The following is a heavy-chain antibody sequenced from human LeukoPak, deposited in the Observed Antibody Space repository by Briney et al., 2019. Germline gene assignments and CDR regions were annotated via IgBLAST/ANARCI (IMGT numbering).Heavy chain of an antibody. CDR2: ISVYNGNT. CDR1: GYTFTSYG. V-gene: IGHV1-18*01. J-gene: IGHJ4*02. Sequence: ASVKVSCKASGYTFTSYGISWVRQAPGQGLEWMGWISVYNGNTNYAQKFQGRVTMTTDTSTTIAYMELRSLRSDDTALYYCARGPPYYYGSGSYHKDWGQGTLVTVSS. D-gene: IGHD3-10*01. CDR3: ARGPPYYYGSGSYHKD.